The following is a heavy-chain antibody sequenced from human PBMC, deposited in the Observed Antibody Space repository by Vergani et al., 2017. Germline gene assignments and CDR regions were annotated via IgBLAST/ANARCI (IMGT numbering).Heavy chain of an antibody. J-gene: IGHJ6*02. D-gene: IGHD3-9*01. V-gene: IGHV4-61*02. CDR3: ARQNILGYYYYGMDV. CDR2: SYTSGST. CDR1: GGSISSGSYY. Sequence: QVQLQESGPGLVKPSQTLSLTCTVSGGSISSGSYYWSWIRQPAGKGLEWIGRSYTSGSTNYNHALKSRVTISVDTSKNQFYLKLSSVTAADTAVYYCARQNILGYYYYGMDVWGQGTTVTVSS.